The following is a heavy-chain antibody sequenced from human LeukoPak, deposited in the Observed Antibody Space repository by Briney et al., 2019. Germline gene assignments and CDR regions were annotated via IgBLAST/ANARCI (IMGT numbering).Heavy chain of an antibody. Sequence: SETLSLTCAVYGGSFSGYYWSWIRQPPGKGLEWIGEINHSGSTNYNPSLKSRVTISVDTSKNQFSLKLSSVTAADTAVYYCARDEAGFLAAVLYFDYWGQGTLVTVSS. V-gene: IGHV4-34*01. J-gene: IGHJ4*02. D-gene: IGHD6-13*01. CDR2: INHSGST. CDR1: GGSFSGYY. CDR3: ARDEAGFLAAVLYFDY.